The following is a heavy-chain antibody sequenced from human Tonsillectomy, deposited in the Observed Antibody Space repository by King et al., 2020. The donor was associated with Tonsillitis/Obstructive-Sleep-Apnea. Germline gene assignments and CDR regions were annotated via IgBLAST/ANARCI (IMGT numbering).Heavy chain of an antibody. CDR3: ARDKRGQDYYYYYMDV. CDR1: VGSIRSYY. CDR2: IYYSGST. J-gene: IGHJ6*03. Sequence: QVQLQESGPGLVKPSETLSLTCTVSVGSIRSYYWSWIRQPPGKGLEWIGYIYYSGSTNYNPSLKSRVTISVDTSKNQFSLKLSSVTAADTAVYYCARDKRGQDYYYYYMDVWGKGTTVTVSS. D-gene: IGHD3-10*01. V-gene: IGHV4-59*01.